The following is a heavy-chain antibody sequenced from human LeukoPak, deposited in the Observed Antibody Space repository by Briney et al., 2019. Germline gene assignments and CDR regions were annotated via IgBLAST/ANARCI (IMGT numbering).Heavy chain of an antibody. V-gene: IGHV3-21*05. CDR1: GLTFSSYW. J-gene: IGHJ4*02. CDR3: ARSTILNAFDS. CDR2: ISRSGSYT. D-gene: IGHD1-26*01. Sequence: GGSLRLSCAASGLTFSSYWMHWVRQTPGKGLEWVSYISRSGSYTYYAASVKGRFTISRDDAKSSLYLQMNSLRAEDTALYFCARSTILNAFDSWGQGILVTVSS.